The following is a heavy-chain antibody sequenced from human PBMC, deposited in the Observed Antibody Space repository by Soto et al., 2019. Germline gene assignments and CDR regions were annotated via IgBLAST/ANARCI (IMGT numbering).Heavy chain of an antibody. Sequence: ASVKVSCKASGYTFTSYGISWVRXAPGQGLEWMGWISAYNGNTNYAQKVQGRATMTTDTSTSTAYMELRSLRSDDTAVYXCARKFGISGSSPFDYWGQGTLVTVSS. V-gene: IGHV1-18*01. J-gene: IGHJ4*02. D-gene: IGHD1-26*01. CDR2: ISAYNGNT. CDR3: ARKFGISGSSPFDY. CDR1: GYTFTSYG.